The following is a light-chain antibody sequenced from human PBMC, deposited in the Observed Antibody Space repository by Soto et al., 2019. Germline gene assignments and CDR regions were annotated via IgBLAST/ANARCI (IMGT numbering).Light chain of an antibody. CDR1: QTISSD. V-gene: IGKV3-15*01. CDR2: GAS. J-gene: IGKJ1*01. CDR3: QQYYNWWT. Sequence: EIVMTQSAATLCVCPGEGATLXCRAGQTISSDLAWYQQRTGQAPRRLIYGASTRATGITARFSGSGCGKEFTITISSLQSEDFAVYECQQYYNWWTFGQGTKVDIK.